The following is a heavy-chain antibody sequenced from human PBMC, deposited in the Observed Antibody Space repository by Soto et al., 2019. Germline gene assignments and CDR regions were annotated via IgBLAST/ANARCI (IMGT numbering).Heavy chain of an antibody. V-gene: IGHV1-3*01. CDR2: INAGNGNT. Sequence: QVHLVQSGAEVKKPGASVKVSCKASGYTVTSNAIHWVRQAPGQGLEWMGWINAGNGNTEYSQKFQGRVTITRDTSASTVYMDLTSLRSEDTAVYYCARDNWNDVGCFDPWGQGTLVTVSS. D-gene: IGHD1-1*01. J-gene: IGHJ5*02. CDR1: GYTVTSNA. CDR3: ARDNWNDVGCFDP.